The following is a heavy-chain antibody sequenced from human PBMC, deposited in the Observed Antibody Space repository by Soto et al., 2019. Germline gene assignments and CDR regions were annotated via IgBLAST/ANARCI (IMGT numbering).Heavy chain of an antibody. Sequence: PSETLSLTCAVSGGSISSSNWWSWVRQPPGKGLEWIGEIYHSGSTNYNPSLKSRVTISVDKSKNQFSLKLSSVTAADTAVYYCASSGSSWGNWFDPWGQGTLVTVSS. CDR2: IYHSGST. J-gene: IGHJ5*02. D-gene: IGHD6-13*01. V-gene: IGHV4-4*02. CDR3: ASSGSSWGNWFDP. CDR1: GGSISSSNW.